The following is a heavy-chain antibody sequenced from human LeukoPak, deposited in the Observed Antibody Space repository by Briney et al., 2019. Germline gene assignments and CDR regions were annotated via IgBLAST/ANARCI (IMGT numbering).Heavy chain of an antibody. J-gene: IGHJ4*02. CDR2: ISAGSSTI. Sequence: PGGSLRLSCAASGFTISTYSMSWVRQAPGKGLEWVSYISAGSSTIYYADSVRGRFTISRDNAKNSLYLQMNSLRDEDTAVYYCARDNPIGFGQLSARDYWGQGTLVTVSS. D-gene: IGHD3-10*01. V-gene: IGHV3-48*02. CDR1: GFTISTYS. CDR3: ARDNPIGFGQLSARDY.